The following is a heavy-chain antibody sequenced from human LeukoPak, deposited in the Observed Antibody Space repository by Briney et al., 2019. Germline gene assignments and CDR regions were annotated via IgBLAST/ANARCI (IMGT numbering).Heavy chain of an antibody. Sequence: PSETLSLTCAVSGASISSGGYSWSWIRQPPGKGLEWIGYIFHSGSTYYNPSLKSRVTILVDRSKNQFSLKLSSVTAADTAVYHCATGTGYCSSGSCYDYWGQGTLVTVSS. D-gene: IGHD2-15*01. V-gene: IGHV4-30-2*01. CDR3: ATGTGYCSSGSCYDY. CDR2: IFHSGST. CDR1: GASISSGGYS. J-gene: IGHJ4*02.